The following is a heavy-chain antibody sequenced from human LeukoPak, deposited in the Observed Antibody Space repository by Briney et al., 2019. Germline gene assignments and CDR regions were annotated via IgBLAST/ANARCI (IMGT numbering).Heavy chain of an antibody. CDR3: AKSDDILTGYYPDY. D-gene: IGHD3-9*01. Sequence: GSLRLSCAASGFTFSSYAMSWVRQAPGKGLEWVSAISGSGGSTYYADSVKGRFTISRDNSKNTLYLQMNSLRAEDTAVYYCAKSDDILTGYYPDYWGQGTLVTVSS. J-gene: IGHJ4*02. CDR1: GFTFSSYA. CDR2: ISGSGGST. V-gene: IGHV3-23*01.